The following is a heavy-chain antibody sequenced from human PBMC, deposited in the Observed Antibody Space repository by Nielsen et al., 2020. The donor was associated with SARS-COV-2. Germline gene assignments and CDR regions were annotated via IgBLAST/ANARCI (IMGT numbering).Heavy chain of an antibody. CDR3: AKDWTAIVVVPSGGVDY. Sequence: GGSLRLSCVASGFTFSTYGMHWVRQAPGKGLEWVAAISYDGSNKYYVDSVQGRFTISKDNSKNTLYLQMSSLREEDTAVYYCAKDWTAIVVVPSGGVDYWGQGTLVTVSS. V-gene: IGHV3-30*18. J-gene: IGHJ4*02. CDR1: GFTFSTYG. D-gene: IGHD2-15*01. CDR2: ISYDGSNK.